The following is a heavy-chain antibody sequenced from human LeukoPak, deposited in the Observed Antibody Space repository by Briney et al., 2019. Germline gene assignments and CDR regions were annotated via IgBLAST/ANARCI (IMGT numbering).Heavy chain of an antibody. J-gene: IGHJ6*03. CDR2: ICYDGSNK. D-gene: IGHD6-13*01. V-gene: IGHV3-33*06. Sequence: GRSLRLSCAASGFTFSSYGMHWVRQAPGKGLEWVAVICYDGSNKYYADSVKGRFTISRDNSKNTLYLQMNSLRAEDTAVYYCAKESIAAAYYYYYMDVWGKGTTVTVSS. CDR1: GFTFSSYG. CDR3: AKESIAAAYYYYYMDV.